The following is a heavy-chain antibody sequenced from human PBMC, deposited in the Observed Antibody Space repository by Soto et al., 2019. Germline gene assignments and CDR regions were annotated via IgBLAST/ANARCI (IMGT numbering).Heavy chain of an antibody. CDR2: ISGSGGST. CDR3: AKDSPYYYDSSGYRLFDY. J-gene: IGHJ4*02. V-gene: IGHV3-23*01. Sequence: EVQLLESGGGLVQPGGSLRLSCAASGFTFSSYAMSWVRQAPGKGLEWVSAISGSGGSTYYADSVKGRFTISRDNSKNTLYLQMNSLRAEDTAVYYCAKDSPYYYDSSGYRLFDYWGQGTLVTVSS. CDR1: GFTFSSYA. D-gene: IGHD3-22*01.